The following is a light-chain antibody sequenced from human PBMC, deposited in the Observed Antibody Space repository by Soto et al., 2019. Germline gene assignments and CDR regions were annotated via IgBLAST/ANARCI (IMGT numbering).Light chain of an antibody. Sequence: DIQMTQSPSTLSASVGDRVTITYRASQSISSWLAWYQQKPGKAPKVLIYKASSLKSGVPSRFSGSGSGTEFTLTISSLQPDDFATYYCQHYNSYSEAFGQGTKVDIK. CDR1: QSISSW. V-gene: IGKV1-5*03. J-gene: IGKJ1*01. CDR3: QHYNSYSEA. CDR2: KAS.